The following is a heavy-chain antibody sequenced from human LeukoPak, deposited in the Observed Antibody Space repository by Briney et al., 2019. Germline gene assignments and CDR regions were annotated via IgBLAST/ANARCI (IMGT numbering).Heavy chain of an antibody. Sequence: GGSLRLSCAASGLIFGQYGMHSVRQAPGKGLEWVAGICSDGSNRSNARSVRGGFTLSSESSQNTLSLQITHLRADATAMYYCARDAQRGVDYSNSLEYWGHGTLVTVSS. CDR2: ICSDGSNR. D-gene: IGHD4-11*01. V-gene: IGHV3-33*01. CDR3: ARDAQRGVDYSNSLEY. CDR1: GLIFGQYG. J-gene: IGHJ4*01.